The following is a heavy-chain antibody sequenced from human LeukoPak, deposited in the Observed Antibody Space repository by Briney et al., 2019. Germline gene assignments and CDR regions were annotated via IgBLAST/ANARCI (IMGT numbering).Heavy chain of an antibody. D-gene: IGHD3-22*01. J-gene: IGHJ4*02. Sequence: PSETLSLTCTVSGGSISSNSYYWGWIRQPPGKGLEWIGSIYYSGSTYYNPSLNIRVTISVDTSKNQFSLNLRSVTAADTAVYYCVREILYDSTGYYLWGQGTLVTVSS. V-gene: IGHV4-39*07. CDR3: VREILYDSTGYYL. CDR2: IYYSGST. CDR1: GGSISSNSYY.